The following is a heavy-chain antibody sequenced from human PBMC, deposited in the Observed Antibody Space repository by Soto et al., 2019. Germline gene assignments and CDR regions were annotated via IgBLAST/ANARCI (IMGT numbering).Heavy chain of an antibody. Sequence: QVQLQESGPGLVKPSETLSLSCTVSGGSISSYSWSWIRQPAGKGLEWIGRIYASGTTNYNPSLKIRVTMSVDTSKNQFSLNLTSVTAADTAVYYCARTSDWYSFDFWGQGTLVTVSP. D-gene: IGHD6-19*01. CDR3: ARTSDWYSFDF. CDR1: GGSISSYS. V-gene: IGHV4-4*07. CDR2: IYASGTT. J-gene: IGHJ4*02.